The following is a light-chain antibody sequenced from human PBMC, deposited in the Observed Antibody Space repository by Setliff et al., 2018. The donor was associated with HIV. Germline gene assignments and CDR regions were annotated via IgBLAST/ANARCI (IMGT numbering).Light chain of an antibody. CDR3: QQYGSSPQT. CDR2: DAS. Sequence: EIVLTQSPGTLSLSPGERATLSCRASQSVSSNYLAWYQQKPGLAPRPLIYDASSRATGIPDRFSGSGSGTDFTLTISRLEPEDFAVYYCQQYGSSPQTFGQGTKVDIK. V-gene: IGKV3D-20*01. CDR1: QSVSSNY. J-gene: IGKJ1*01.